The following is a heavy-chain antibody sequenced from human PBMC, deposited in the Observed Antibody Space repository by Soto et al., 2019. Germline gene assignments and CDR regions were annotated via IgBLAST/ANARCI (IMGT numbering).Heavy chain of an antibody. CDR1: GYTFTGYY. CDR2: INPNSGGT. CDR3: ARGPFYITFGGVIALDY. V-gene: IGHV1-2*04. D-gene: IGHD3-16*02. Sequence: ASVKVSCKASGYTFTGYYMHWVRQAPGQGLEWMGWINPNSGGTNYAQKFQGWVTMTRDTSISTAYMELSRLRSDDTAVYYCARGPFYITFGGVIALDYWGQGTLVTVSS. J-gene: IGHJ4*02.